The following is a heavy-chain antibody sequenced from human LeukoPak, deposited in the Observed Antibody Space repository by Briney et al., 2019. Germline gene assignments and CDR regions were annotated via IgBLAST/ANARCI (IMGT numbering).Heavy chain of an antibody. J-gene: IGHJ5*02. CDR3: TRDSGPPRITIFGVVPNWFDP. CDR2: IRSKAYGGTT. D-gene: IGHD3-3*01. CDR1: GFTFSSYA. Sequence: GGSLRLSCAASGFTFSSYAMSWFRQAPGKGLEWVGFIRSKAYGGTTEYAASVKGRFTISRDDSKSIAYLQMNSLKTEDTAVYYCTRDSGPPRITIFGVVPNWFDPWGQGTLVTVSS. V-gene: IGHV3-49*03.